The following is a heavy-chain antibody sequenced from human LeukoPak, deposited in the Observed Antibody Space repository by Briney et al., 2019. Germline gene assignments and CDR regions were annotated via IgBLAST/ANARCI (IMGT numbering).Heavy chain of an antibody. V-gene: IGHV1-2*02. CDR1: GYTFTGYY. J-gene: IGHJ6*02. CDR2: INPNSGGT. D-gene: IGHD3-9*01. CDR3: ARGEVLRYFDWLLSGYYGMDV. Sequence: ASVKVSCKASGYTFTGYYMHWVRQAPGQGLEWMGWINPNSGGTNYAQKFQGRVTMTRDTSISTAYMELSRLRSDDTAVYYCARGEVLRYFDWLLSGYYGMDVWGQGTTVTVSS.